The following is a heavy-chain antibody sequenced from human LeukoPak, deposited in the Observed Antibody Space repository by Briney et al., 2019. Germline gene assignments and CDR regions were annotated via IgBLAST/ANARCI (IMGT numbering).Heavy chain of an antibody. CDR2: ISYDGSNK. CDR1: GFTFSSYA. CDR3: TTLLVGQFDP. J-gene: IGHJ5*02. V-gene: IGHV3-30-3*01. Sequence: PGRSLRLSCAASGFTFSSYAMHWVRQAPGKGLEWVAVISYDGSNKYYADSVKGRFTISRDNSKNTLYLQMNSLKAEDTAVYYCTTLLVGQFDPWGQGTLVTVSS. D-gene: IGHD3-9*01.